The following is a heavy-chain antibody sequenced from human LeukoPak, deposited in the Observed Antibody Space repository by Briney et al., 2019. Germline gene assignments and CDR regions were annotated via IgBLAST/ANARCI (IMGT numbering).Heavy chain of an antibody. Sequence: GGSLRLSCAASGFTFSSYAMHWVRQAPGKGLEYVSAISSNGGSTYYANSVKGRFTICRDNSKNTLYLQMGSLRAEDMAVYYCARAQRPGISGGSLLYYMDVWGKGTTVTVSS. CDR1: GFTFSSYA. D-gene: IGHD2-15*01. CDR2: ISSNGGST. V-gene: IGHV3-64*01. J-gene: IGHJ6*03. CDR3: ARAQRPGISGGSLLYYMDV.